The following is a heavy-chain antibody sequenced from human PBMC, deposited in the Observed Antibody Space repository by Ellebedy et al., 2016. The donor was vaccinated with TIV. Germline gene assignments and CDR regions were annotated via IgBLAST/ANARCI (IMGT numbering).Heavy chain of an antibody. J-gene: IGHJ4*02. V-gene: IGHV3-11*01. CDR1: GFTFSDYY. CDR3: TRGGTSYSDY. Sequence: GESLKISCAASGFTFSDYYMSWIRQAPGKGLEWVSYISSSGGTIYYADSVKGRFTISRDNAKNSLYLQMNSLRAEDTAVYYCTRGGTSYSDYWGQGTLVTVSS. D-gene: IGHD1-1*01. CDR2: ISSSGGTI.